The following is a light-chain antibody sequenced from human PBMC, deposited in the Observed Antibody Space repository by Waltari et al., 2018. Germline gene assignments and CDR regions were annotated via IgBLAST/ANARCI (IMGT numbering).Light chain of an antibody. CDR2: GAF. CDR3: QKYNRVPHS. V-gene: IGKV1-27*01. CDR1: QGINND. Sequence: DIEMTQSPSSLSASVGDRVTITCRAGQGINNDLAWYQQKPGKAPKLLSYGAFTLQSGVPSRFSGSASGAVFTLTISILQPEDVATYYCQKYNRVPHSFGHGTKLEIK. J-gene: IGKJ2*03.